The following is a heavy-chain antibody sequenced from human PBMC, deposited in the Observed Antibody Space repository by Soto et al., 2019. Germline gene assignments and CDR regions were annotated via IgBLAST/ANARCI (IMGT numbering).Heavy chain of an antibody. J-gene: IGHJ3*02. CDR3: ARDRGSGSYYNEVDAFDI. D-gene: IGHD3-10*01. CDR2: IYSGGST. Sequence: GGSLRLSCAASGFTVSSNYMSWVRQAPGKGLEWVSVIYSGGSTYYADSVKGRFTISRDNSKNTLYLQMNSLRAEDTAVYYCARDRGSGSYYNEVDAFDIWGQGTMVTVSS. CDR1: GFTVSSNY. V-gene: IGHV3-66*01.